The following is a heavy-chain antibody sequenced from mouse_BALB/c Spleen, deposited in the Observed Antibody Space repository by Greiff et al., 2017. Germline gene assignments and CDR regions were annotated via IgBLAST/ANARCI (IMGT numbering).Heavy chain of an antibody. CDR1: GYTFTSYW. V-gene: IGHV1-5*01. J-gene: IGHJ2*01. CDR2: IYPGNSDT. Sequence: VQLKESGTVLARPGASVKMSCKASGYTFTSYWMHWVKQRPGQGLEWIGAIYPGNSDTSYNQKFKAKAKLTAVTSTSTAYMELSSLTNEDSAVYYCTRWLLPLNYWGQGTTLTVSS. D-gene: IGHD2-3*01. CDR3: TRWLLPLNY.